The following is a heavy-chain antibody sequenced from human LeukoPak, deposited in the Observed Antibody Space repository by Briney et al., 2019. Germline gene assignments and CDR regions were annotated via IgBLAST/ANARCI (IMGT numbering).Heavy chain of an antibody. CDR2: IYYSGST. Sequence: SETLSLTCTVSGGSISSYYWSWIRQPPGKGLEWLGYIYYSGSTNYNPSLKSRVTISVDTSKNQFSLKLSSVTAADTAVYYCARDTSGDCGGDCSFAFDIWGQGTMVTVSS. J-gene: IGHJ3*02. V-gene: IGHV4-59*01. CDR3: ARDTSGDCGGDCSFAFDI. CDR1: GGSISSYY. D-gene: IGHD2-21*02.